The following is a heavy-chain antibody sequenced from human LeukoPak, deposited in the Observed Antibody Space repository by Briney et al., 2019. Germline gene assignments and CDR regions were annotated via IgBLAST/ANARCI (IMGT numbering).Heavy chain of an antibody. Sequence: GASVKVSHKASGYTLPGYYMHWVRQAPAQGREWVGWINPNRGGRNYAQKFEGRVTMTRDTSITTSYMELSRLRSDDTAVYYWARDGSTRNWNVVWYYSGMDVWGQGTTVTVSS. CDR1: GYTLPGYY. D-gene: IGHD1-20*01. CDR2: INPNRGGR. V-gene: IGHV1-2*02. J-gene: IGHJ6*02. CDR3: ARDGSTRNWNVVWYYSGMDV.